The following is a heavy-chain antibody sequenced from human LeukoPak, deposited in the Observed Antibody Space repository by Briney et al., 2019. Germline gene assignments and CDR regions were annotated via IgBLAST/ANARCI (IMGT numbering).Heavy chain of an antibody. J-gene: IGHJ4*02. D-gene: IGHD6-6*01. CDR2: FDPEDGET. CDR1: GYTLTELS. CDR3: ATLRSSSRYFDY. Sequence: ASVKVSCKVSGYTLTELSMHWVRQAPGKGLEWMGGFDPEDGETIYAQKFQGRVTMTEDTSTDTAYMELSSLRSEDTAVYYCATLRSSSRYFDYWGQGILVTVSS. V-gene: IGHV1-24*01.